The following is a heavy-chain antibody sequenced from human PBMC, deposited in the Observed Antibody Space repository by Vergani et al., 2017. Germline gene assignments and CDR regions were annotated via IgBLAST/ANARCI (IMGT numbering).Heavy chain of an antibody. D-gene: IGHD2-2*01. V-gene: IGHV4-61*02. Sequence: QVQLQESGPGLVKPSQTLSLTCSVSGGAVNSGSNFWTWIRQPAGKGLEWIGRTSTDGSTNYNPSLKSRVTVSVDTSKTQISLRLTSVTAEDTAVYYCARGGGYCSSTSCYPTAFDIWGQGTMVTVSS. CDR3: ARGGGYCSSTSCYPTAFDI. CDR2: TSTDGST. J-gene: IGHJ3*02. CDR1: GGAVNSGSNF.